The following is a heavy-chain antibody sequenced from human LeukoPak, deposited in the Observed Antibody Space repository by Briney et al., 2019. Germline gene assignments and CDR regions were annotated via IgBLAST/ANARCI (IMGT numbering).Heavy chain of an antibody. CDR2: ISSSSSYI. CDR3: AKFIAAPFYFDY. D-gene: IGHD6-13*01. CDR1: GFTFSSYS. V-gene: IGHV3-21*01. Sequence: GGSPRLSCAASGFTFSSYSMNWVRQAPGKGLEWVSSISSSSSYIYYADSVKGRFTISRDNAKNSLYLQMNSLRAEDTAVYYCAKFIAAPFYFDYWGQGTLVTVSS. J-gene: IGHJ4*02.